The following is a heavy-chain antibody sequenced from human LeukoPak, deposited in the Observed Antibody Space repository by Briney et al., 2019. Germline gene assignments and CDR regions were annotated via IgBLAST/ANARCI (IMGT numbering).Heavy chain of an antibody. CDR1: GFTFSSYE. D-gene: IGHD3-22*01. Sequence: GGSLRLSCAASGFTFSSYEMNWVRQAPGKGLEWVSYISSSGSTIYYADSVKGRFTISRDNAKNSLYLQMNSLRAEDTAVYYCARVVWLHYYYYYMDVWGKGTTVTVSS. J-gene: IGHJ6*03. CDR2: ISSSGSTI. CDR3: ARVVWLHYYYYYMDV. V-gene: IGHV3-48*03.